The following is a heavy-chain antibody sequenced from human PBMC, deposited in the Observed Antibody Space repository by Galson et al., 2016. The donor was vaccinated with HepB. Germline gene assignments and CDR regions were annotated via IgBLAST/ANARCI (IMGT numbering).Heavy chain of an antibody. CDR3: AKDALGAIPMNYFDS. J-gene: IGHJ4*02. D-gene: IGHD2-21*01. CDR2: ISWDGGST. CDR1: GFTFDDYT. V-gene: IGHV3-43*01. Sequence: SLRLSCAASGFTFDDYTMHWVRQAPGKGLEWVSLISWDGGSTSYADAVKGRFTISRDNSKNSLYLQMNSLRTEDTALYFCAKDALGAIPMNYFDSWGQRTRVTVSS.